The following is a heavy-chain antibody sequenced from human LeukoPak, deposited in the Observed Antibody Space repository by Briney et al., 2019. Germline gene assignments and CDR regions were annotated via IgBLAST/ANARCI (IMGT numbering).Heavy chain of an antibody. V-gene: IGHV4-59*08. D-gene: IGHD3-10*01. J-gene: IGHJ4*02. CDR2: IYYSGST. CDR3: ARSFGATLFFDY. Sequence: ASETLSLTCTVSGGSISSYYWSWIRQPPGKGLEWIGYIYYSGSTNYNPSLKSRVTISVDTSKNQFSLKLSSVTAADTAVYYCARSFGATLFFDYWGQGTLVTVSS. CDR1: GGSISSYY.